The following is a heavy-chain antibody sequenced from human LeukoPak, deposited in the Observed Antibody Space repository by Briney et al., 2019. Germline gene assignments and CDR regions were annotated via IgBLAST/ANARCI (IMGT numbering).Heavy chain of an antibody. CDR1: GYTFTSYG. Sequence: ASVKVSRKASGYTFTSYGISWVRQAPGQGLEWMGWISAYNGNTNYAQKLQGRVTMTTDTSTSTAYMELRSLRSDDTAVYYCARDPEDYGDFKPRDAFDIWGQGTMVTVSS. D-gene: IGHD4-17*01. CDR3: ARDPEDYGDFKPRDAFDI. V-gene: IGHV1-18*01. J-gene: IGHJ3*02. CDR2: ISAYNGNT.